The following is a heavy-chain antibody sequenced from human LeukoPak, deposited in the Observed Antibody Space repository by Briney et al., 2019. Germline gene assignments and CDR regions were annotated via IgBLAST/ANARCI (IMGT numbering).Heavy chain of an antibody. Sequence: SETLSLTCTVSGGSISSGSYYWSWIRQSAGKGLEWIGRIYTSGSTNYNPSLKSRVTISVDTSKNQFSLKLSSVTAADTAVYYCARDYYYGSGSYPNWFDPWGQGTLVTVSS. J-gene: IGHJ5*02. V-gene: IGHV4-61*02. CDR2: IYTSGST. CDR3: ARDYYYGSGSYPNWFDP. CDR1: GGSISSGSYY. D-gene: IGHD3-10*01.